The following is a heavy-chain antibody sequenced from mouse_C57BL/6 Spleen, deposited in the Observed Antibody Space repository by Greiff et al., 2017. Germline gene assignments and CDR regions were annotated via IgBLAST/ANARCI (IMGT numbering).Heavy chain of an antibody. CDR2: IDPSDSET. CDR1: GYTFTSYW. CDR3: ARRENDGYYLGY. D-gene: IGHD2-3*01. Sequence: QVQLQQPGAELVRPGSSVTLSCKASGYTFTSYWMHWVKQRPIQGLEWIGNIDPSDSETHYNQKFKDKATLTVDKSSSTAYMQLSSLTSEDSAVYYCARRENDGYYLGYWGKGTTLTVSS. V-gene: IGHV1-52*01. J-gene: IGHJ2*01.